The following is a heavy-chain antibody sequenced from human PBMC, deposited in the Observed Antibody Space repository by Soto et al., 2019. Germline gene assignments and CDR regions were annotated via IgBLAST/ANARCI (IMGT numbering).Heavy chain of an antibody. V-gene: IGHV4-34*01. CDR2: INHSGST. CDR3: ARYCSGGSCYGLDY. J-gene: IGHJ4*02. Sequence: SETLSLTCAVYGGSFSGYYRSWIRQPPGKGLEWIGEINHSGSTNYNPSLKSRVTISVDTSKNQFSLKLSSVTAADTAVYYCARYCSGGSCYGLDYWGQGTLVTVSS. D-gene: IGHD2-15*01. CDR1: GGSFSGYY.